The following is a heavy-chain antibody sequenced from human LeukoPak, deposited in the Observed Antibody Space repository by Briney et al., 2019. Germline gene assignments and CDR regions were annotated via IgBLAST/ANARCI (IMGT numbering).Heavy chain of an antibody. Sequence: SETLSLTCAVYGGSFSDFYWSWIRQPPGKGLEWIGDINHTGSTNDNPSLRSRVTISVDTSENQFSLRLSSVNAADTAIYYCARGLSGYYYGSGRHYYGMDVWGQGTTVTVSS. D-gene: IGHD3-10*01. CDR2: INHTGST. V-gene: IGHV4-34*01. CDR3: ARGLSGYYYGSGRHYYGMDV. CDR1: GGSFSDFY. J-gene: IGHJ6*02.